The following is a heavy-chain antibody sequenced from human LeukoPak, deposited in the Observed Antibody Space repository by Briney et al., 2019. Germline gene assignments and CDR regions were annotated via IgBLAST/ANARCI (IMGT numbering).Heavy chain of an antibody. CDR3: ASSKGVAGTFSSYYYYYMDV. V-gene: IGHV1-69*05. J-gene: IGHJ6*03. CDR1: GGTFSSYA. CDR2: IIPIFGTA. D-gene: IGHD6-19*01. Sequence: SVKVSCKASGGTFSSYAISWVRQAPGQGREWRGGIIPIFGTANYAQKFQGRVTITTDESTSTAYMELSSLRSEDTAVYYCASSKGVAGTFSSYYYYYMDVWGKGTTVTVSS.